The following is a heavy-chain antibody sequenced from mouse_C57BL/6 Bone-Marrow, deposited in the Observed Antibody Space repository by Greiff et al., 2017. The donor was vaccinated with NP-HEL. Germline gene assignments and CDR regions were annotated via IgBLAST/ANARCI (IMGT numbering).Heavy chain of an antibody. Sequence: QVQLQQPGAELVKPGASVKLSCKASGYTFTSYWMHWVKQRPGRGLEWIGRIDPNSGGTKYNEKFKGKATLTVDKPSSTAYMQLSSLTSEDSAVYYGARVINSGVGWFARDYWGQGTSVTVSS. J-gene: IGHJ4*01. CDR3: ARVINSGVGWFARDY. D-gene: IGHD2-4*01. CDR2: IDPNSGGT. V-gene: IGHV1-72*01. CDR1: GYTFTSYW.